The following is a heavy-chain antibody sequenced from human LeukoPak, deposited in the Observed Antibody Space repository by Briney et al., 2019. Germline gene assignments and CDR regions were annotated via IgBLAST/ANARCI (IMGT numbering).Heavy chain of an antibody. D-gene: IGHD1-26*01. V-gene: IGHV4-39*01. J-gene: IGHJ3*02. CDR1: GGSISSSSYY. CDR2: INYSGSI. CDR3: ASPNGTVGAYSAFDI. Sequence: PSETLSLTCTVSGGSISSSSYYWGWIRQPPGKGLEWIGSINYSGSIYYNPSLKSRITISVAASKNQFSLKLSSVTAADTAVYFCASPNGTVGAYSAFDIWGQGTMVTVSS.